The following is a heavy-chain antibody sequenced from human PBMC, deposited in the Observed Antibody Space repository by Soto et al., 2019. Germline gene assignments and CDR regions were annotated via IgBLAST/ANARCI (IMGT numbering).Heavy chain of an antibody. CDR2: IIPIFGTA. J-gene: IGHJ5*02. V-gene: IGHV1-69*06. D-gene: IGHD6-19*01. Sequence: SVKVSCKASGGTFSSYAISWVRQAPGQGLEWMGGIIPIFGTANYAQKFQGRVTITADKSTSTAYMELSSLRSEDTAVYYCARGPSGIAVAGHPYNWFDPWGQGTLVTVSS. CDR3: ARGPSGIAVAGHPYNWFDP. CDR1: GGTFSSYA.